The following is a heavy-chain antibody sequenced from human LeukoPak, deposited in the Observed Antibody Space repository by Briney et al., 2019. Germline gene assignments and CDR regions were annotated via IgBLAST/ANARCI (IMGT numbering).Heavy chain of an antibody. Sequence: GGSLRLSCAASGFTFSSYGMHWVRQAPGKGLEWVSVISSSGGITHYADSVKGRFTISRDNSKNTLNLQMNSLRAEDTAVYYCAKDLNIVVVPAAMGADYWGQGTLVTVSS. J-gene: IGHJ4*02. D-gene: IGHD2-2*01. V-gene: IGHV3-23*01. CDR3: AKDLNIVVVPAAMGADY. CDR1: GFTFSSYG. CDR2: ISSSGGIT.